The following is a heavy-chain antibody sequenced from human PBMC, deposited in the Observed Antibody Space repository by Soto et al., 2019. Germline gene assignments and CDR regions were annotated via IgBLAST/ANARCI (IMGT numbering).Heavy chain of an antibody. V-gene: IGHV4-31*03. CDR3: ARDIGGSTASGLVRGGSWFDY. CDR2: IYYSGST. D-gene: IGHD3-10*01. Sequence: SETLSLTCTVSGGSISSGGYYWSWIRQHPGKGLEWIGYIYYSGSTYYNPSLKSRVTISVDTSKNQFSLKLSSVTAADTAVYYCARDIGGSTASGLVRGGSWFDYWGQGTLVTVSS. J-gene: IGHJ4*02. CDR1: GGSISSGGYY.